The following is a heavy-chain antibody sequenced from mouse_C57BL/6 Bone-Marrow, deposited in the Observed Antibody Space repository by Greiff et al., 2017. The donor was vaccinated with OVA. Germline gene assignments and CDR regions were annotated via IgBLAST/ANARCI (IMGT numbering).Heavy chain of an antibody. D-gene: IGHD1-2*01. J-gene: IGHJ3*01. CDR1: GYTFTRHW. CDR2: IFLGSGST. Sequence: QVQLQQSGPELVRPGASVKISCKAPGYTFTRHWMQWVRQRPGQGPVWSGEIFLGSGSTYYNEKITGKGTLTVDTSANTAYMQLSSLTSEDYAVDICAREADGGPWFDDWGKGTLVTVSA. V-gene: IGHV1-56*01. CDR3: AREADGGPWFDD.